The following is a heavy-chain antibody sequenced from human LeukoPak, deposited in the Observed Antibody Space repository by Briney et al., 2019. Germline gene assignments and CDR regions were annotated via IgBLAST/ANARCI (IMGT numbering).Heavy chain of an antibody. CDR2: IYSGGST. J-gene: IGHJ4*02. Sequence: GGSLRLSCAASGLTVGNNYMNWVRQAQGKGLEWVSLIYSGGSTHYADSVKGRFTISRDNSKNTLYLQMNSLRVDDTAVYYCARDPPAVAANTYGWGQGTLVTVSS. CDR1: GLTVGNNY. CDR3: ARDPPAVAANTYG. V-gene: IGHV3-66*01. D-gene: IGHD6-6*01.